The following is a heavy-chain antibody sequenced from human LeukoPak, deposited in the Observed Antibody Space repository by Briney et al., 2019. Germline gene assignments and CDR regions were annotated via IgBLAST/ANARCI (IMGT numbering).Heavy chain of an antibody. CDR3: ASHLWFEKYFDY. J-gene: IGHJ4*02. D-gene: IGHD3-10*01. CDR1: GGSISSGGYY. CDR2: IYYSGST. V-gene: IGHV4-31*01. Sequence: SETLSLTCTVSGGSISSGGYYWSWIRQHPGKGLEWIGYIYYSGSTYYNPSLKSQVTISVDTSKNQFSLKLSSVTAADTAVYYCASHLWFEKYFDYWGQGTLVTVSS.